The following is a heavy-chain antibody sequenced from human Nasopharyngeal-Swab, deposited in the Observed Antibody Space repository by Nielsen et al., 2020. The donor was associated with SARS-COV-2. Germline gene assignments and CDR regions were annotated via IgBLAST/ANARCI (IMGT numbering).Heavy chain of an antibody. CDR2: ISGSGGST. J-gene: IGHJ4*02. CDR3: AKSKIMITFGGARDYFDY. V-gene: IGHV3-23*01. D-gene: IGHD3-16*01. CDR1: GFTFSSYA. Sequence: GGSLRLSCAASGFTFSSYAMSWVRQAPGKGLEWVSAISGSGGSTYHADSEKGRFTISRDNSKNTLYLQMNGLRAEDTAVYYCAKSKIMITFGGARDYFDYWGQGTLVTVSS.